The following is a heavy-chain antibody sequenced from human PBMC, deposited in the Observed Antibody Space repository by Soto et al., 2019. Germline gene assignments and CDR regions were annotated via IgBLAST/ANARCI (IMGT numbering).Heavy chain of an antibody. D-gene: IGHD3-10*01. V-gene: IGHV4-31*03. CDR3: ARVVGVGSMVRGAPELGFDP. J-gene: IGHJ5*02. CDR1: GGSISSGGYY. CDR2: IYYSGST. Sequence: SETLSLTCTVSGGSISSGGYYWSWIRQHPGKGLEWIGYIYYSGSTYYNPSLKSRVTISVDTSKNQFSLKLSSVTAADTAVYYCARVVGVGSMVRGAPELGFDPWGQGTLVTVSS.